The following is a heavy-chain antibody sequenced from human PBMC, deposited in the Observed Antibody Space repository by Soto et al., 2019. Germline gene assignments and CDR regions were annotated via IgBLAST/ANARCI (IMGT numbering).Heavy chain of an antibody. CDR3: ARDIYYYGSGSEQAFGY. D-gene: IGHD3-10*01. V-gene: IGHV3-21*01. CDR1: GFTFSSYS. J-gene: IGHJ4*02. Sequence: GGSLRLSCAASGFTFSSYSMNWVRQAPGKGLEWVSSISSSSSYIYYADSVKGRFTISRDNAKNSLYLQMNSLRAEDTAVYYCARDIYYYGSGSEQAFGYWGQGTLVTVSS. CDR2: ISSSSSYI.